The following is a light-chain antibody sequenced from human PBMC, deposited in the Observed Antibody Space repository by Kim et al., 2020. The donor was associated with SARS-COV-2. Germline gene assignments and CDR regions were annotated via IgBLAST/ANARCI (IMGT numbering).Light chain of an antibody. CDR1: GGSIANNY. CDR2: EDN. Sequence: NFMLTQPHSVSESPGKTVTISCTGSGGSIANNYVQWYQQRPGSAPTILLYEDNQRPSGVPDRFSASFDRSSNSASLTISGLQTEDEADYYCQSYHGNNFWVCGGGTQLTVL. V-gene: IGLV6-57*02. J-gene: IGLJ3*02. CDR3: QSYHGNNFWV.